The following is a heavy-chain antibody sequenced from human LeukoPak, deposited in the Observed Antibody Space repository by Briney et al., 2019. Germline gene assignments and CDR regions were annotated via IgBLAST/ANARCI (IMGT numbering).Heavy chain of an antibody. CDR3: VTEVSGSFPT. J-gene: IGHJ4*02. CDR2: IKQDGSEK. D-gene: IGHD1-26*01. CDR1: GFTFSSYW. Sequence: GGSLRLSCAASGFTFSSYWMSWVRQAPGKGLEWVANIKQDGSEKYYVDSVKGRFTISRDNAKNSLYLQMNSLKSEDTAVYYCVTEVSGSFPTWGQGTLVTVSS. V-gene: IGHV3-7*03.